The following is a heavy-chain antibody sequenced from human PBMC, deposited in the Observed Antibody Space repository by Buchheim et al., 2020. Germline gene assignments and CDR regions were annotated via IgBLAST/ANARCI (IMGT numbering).Heavy chain of an antibody. Sequence: QVQLAESGGGVVQPGRSLRLSCAASGFTFRNYGMHWVRQTPGKGLEWVAVISNDGSNKYYEDSVKGRFTISRDNSKNTLYLQMNGLRAEDTAVYYCGKDGDFGTVIASFIDYWGHGTL. CDR3: GKDGDFGTVIASFIDY. V-gene: IGHV3-30*18. J-gene: IGHJ4*01. D-gene: IGHD3-3*01. CDR2: ISNDGSNK. CDR1: GFTFRNYG.